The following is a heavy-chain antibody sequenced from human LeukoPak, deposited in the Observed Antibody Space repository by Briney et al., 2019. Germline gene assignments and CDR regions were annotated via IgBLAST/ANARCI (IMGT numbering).Heavy chain of an antibody. J-gene: IGHJ4*02. CDR2: IFSSGNT. Sequence: SQTLSLTCSVSGGSLSSGSVSYYWSWIRQPAGKGLEWTGRIFSSGNTNYNPSLKSRVTISVDTSKNQFSLRLTSVTAADTAVYYCARGREYGDFFDYWGQGTLVTVSS. V-gene: IGHV4-61*02. CDR1: GGSLSSGSVSYY. D-gene: IGHD4-17*01. CDR3: ARGREYGDFFDY.